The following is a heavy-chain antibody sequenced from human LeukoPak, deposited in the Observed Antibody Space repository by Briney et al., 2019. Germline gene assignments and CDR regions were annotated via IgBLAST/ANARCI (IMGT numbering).Heavy chain of an antibody. V-gene: IGHV4-39*01. CDR3: ARGYDY. Sequence: PSETLSLTCTVSGGSIFGSSYYWGWIRQTPGKGLDWIGIINYSGNTYYNPSLRSRVSISVDTSRNQFSLNLNSMTASDTAVYYCARGYDYWGQGTLVTVSS. J-gene: IGHJ4*02. CDR1: GGSIFGSSYY. D-gene: IGHD3-22*01. CDR2: INYSGNT.